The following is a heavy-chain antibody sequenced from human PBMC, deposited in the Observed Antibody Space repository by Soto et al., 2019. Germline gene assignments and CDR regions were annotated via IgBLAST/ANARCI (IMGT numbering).Heavy chain of an antibody. D-gene: IGHD2-15*01. Sequence: SLRLSCAASGFTFSDFWMSWVRQAPGKGLDWVANVKPDGTDKYYVDSVEGRFTISRDNTNDSLFLQMNNLRAEDTAVYYCARGGSWGPDFWGPGTLVSVSS. J-gene: IGHJ4*02. CDR1: GFTFSDFW. CDR3: ARGGSWGPDF. CDR2: VKPDGTDK. V-gene: IGHV3-7*01.